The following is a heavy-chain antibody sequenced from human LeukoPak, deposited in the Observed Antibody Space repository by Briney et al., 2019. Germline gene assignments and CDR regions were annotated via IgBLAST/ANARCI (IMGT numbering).Heavy chain of an antibody. CDR2: IYYSGNT. CDR3: ARESMLTGNFDY. D-gene: IGHD2-8*01. Sequence: PSETLSLTCTVSGGSISSSYWTWLRQPPGKGLEWIGYIYYSGNTNYNPSLKSRVTISVDTSKSQFSLKLSSVTAADTAVYYCARESMLTGNFDYWGQGTLVTVSS. V-gene: IGHV4-59*01. CDR1: GGSISSSY. J-gene: IGHJ4*02.